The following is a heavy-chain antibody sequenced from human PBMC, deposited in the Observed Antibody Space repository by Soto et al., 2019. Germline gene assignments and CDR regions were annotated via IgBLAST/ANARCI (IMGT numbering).Heavy chain of an antibody. J-gene: IGHJ6*02. Sequence: EVQLVQSGGGLVQPGGSLRLSCAASGFTFRTYSMNWVRQAPGKGLEWVSYMSSSSSAIYYADSVKGRFTISRDNANDTLYLQLNSLRDEDTAVYYCVREDAFWSGYPLPNYFMDVWGQGTTVTVSS. CDR3: VREDAFWSGYPLPNYFMDV. V-gene: IGHV3-48*02. CDR2: MSSSSSAI. CDR1: GFTFRTYS. D-gene: IGHD3-3*01.